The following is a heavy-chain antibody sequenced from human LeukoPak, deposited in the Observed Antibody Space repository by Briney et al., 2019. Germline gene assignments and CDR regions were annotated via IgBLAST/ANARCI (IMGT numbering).Heavy chain of an antibody. CDR2: IYTSGST. Sequence: SETLSLTYTVSGGSISSYYWSWIRQPAGKGLEWIGRIYTSGSTNYNPSLKSRVTMSVDTSKNQFSLKLSSVTAADTAVYYCAGSGATNGYYYYYMDVWGKGTTVTVSS. CDR3: AGSGATNGYYYYYMDV. D-gene: IGHD1-26*01. J-gene: IGHJ6*03. CDR1: GGSISSYY. V-gene: IGHV4-4*07.